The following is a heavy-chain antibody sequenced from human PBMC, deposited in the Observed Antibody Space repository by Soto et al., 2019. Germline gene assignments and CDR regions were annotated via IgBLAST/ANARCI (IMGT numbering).Heavy chain of an antibody. Sequence: ASVKVSCKASGYAFTSYDINWVRQATGQGPEWMGWMNSKTGNTGYAEKFQGRVTMTRNTSISTAYMELSGLRSDDTAVYYCARGYCTNGVCYTDGMDVWGQGTTVTVSS. V-gene: IGHV1-8*01. CDR2: MNSKTGNT. CDR3: ARGYCTNGVCYTDGMDV. D-gene: IGHD2-8*01. CDR1: GYAFTSYD. J-gene: IGHJ6*02.